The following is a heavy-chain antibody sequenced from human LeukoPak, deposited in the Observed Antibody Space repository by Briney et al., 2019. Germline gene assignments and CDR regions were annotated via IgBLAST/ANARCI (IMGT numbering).Heavy chain of an antibody. V-gene: IGHV4-59*11. CDR2: IYYSGST. J-gene: IGHJ4*02. Sequence: KTSETLSLTCTVSGGSISSHYWSWIPQPPGKGLEWIGYIYYSGSTNYNPSLRSRVTISVDTSKNQFSLKLSSVTAADTAVYYCARERTAAAGPYFDYWGQGTLVTVSS. D-gene: IGHD6-13*01. CDR1: GGSISSHY. CDR3: ARERTAAAGPYFDY.